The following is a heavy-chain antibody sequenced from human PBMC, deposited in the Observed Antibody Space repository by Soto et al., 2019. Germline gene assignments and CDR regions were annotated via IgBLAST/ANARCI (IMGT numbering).Heavy chain of an antibody. CDR3: AREKQLLSLNPNCFDP. V-gene: IGHV4-34*08. CDR1: CGNFSGYC. J-gene: IGHJ5*02. D-gene: IGHD2-2*01. CDR2: INHSGST. Sequence: SEPMSLRSTVDCGNFSGYCWSWIRQHPGKGLEWIGEINHSGSTNYNPSLKSRVTISVDTSKNQFSLKLSSVTAADTAVYYCAREKQLLSLNPNCFDPWGQGTLVTVFS.